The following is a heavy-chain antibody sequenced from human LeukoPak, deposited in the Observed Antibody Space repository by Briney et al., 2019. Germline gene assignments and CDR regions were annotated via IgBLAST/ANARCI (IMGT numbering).Heavy chain of an antibody. Sequence: TGGSLRLSCAVSGFSFSGYWMSWVRQAPGKGLEWLANIKQDGSETYYVDSVKGRFTISRDNAKNSLDLVMSSLRVDDTAVYYCAGDRGDGTQSPFYSWGQGTVVTVAS. CDR1: GFSFSGYW. D-gene: IGHD5-24*01. CDR2: IKQDGSET. CDR3: AGDRGDGTQSPFYS. J-gene: IGHJ4*02. V-gene: IGHV3-7*01.